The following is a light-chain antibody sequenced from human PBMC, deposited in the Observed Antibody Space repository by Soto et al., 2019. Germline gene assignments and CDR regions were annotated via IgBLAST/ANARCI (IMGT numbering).Light chain of an antibody. Sequence: EIVMTQSPSTLSVSPGERATLSCMASQSVSSNLAWYQQKPGQAPRLLIYSASTRATGLPARFSGSGSGTEFTLTISSLQSEDFAVYYCQQYNIWPRAFGQGTKVDIK. J-gene: IGKJ1*01. V-gene: IGKV3-15*01. CDR1: QSVSSN. CDR3: QQYNIWPRA. CDR2: SAS.